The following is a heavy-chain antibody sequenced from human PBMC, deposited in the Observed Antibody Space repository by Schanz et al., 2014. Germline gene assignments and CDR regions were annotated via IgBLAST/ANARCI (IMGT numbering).Heavy chain of an antibody. CDR2: ITGASDHI. CDR1: GFTFSTST. V-gene: IGHV3-23*04. CDR3: ARKVVATIGGYYDN. D-gene: IGHD5-12*01. Sequence: EVQLVESGGGLVQPGGSLRLSCAASGFTFSTSTMHWVRQAPGKGLEWVSGITGASDHIDYAESVKGRFTISRDNSKNTLYLQMNSLRAEDTAVYYCARKVVATIGGYYDNWGQGTLVIVSS. J-gene: IGHJ4*02.